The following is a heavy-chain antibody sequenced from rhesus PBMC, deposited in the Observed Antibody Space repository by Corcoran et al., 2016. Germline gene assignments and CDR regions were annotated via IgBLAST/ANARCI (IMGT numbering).Heavy chain of an antibody. CDR2: ISGSGGSN. CDR1: GGSISSNW. D-gene: IGHD2-8*01. Sequence: QLQLPESGPGLVKPSETLSLTCAVPGGSISSNWWSCIRPPPGKGLEWIGRISGSGGSNSYNPSLKSRVTISTDTSKNQFALKLSSVTAADTAVYYCARMLGYCSGGVCYGFEYWGQGVLVTVSS. CDR3: ARMLGYCSGGVCYGFEY. V-gene: IGHV4-173*01. J-gene: IGHJ4*01.